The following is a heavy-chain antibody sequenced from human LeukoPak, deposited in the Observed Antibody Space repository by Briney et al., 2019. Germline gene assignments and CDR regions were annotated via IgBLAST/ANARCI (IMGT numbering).Heavy chain of an antibody. J-gene: IGHJ4*02. D-gene: IGHD5-24*01. CDR2: IKQDGSKI. Sequence: GGFLRLSCAASGLTFSSSWMHWVRQAPGKGLEWVANIKQDGSKIYYVDSVKGRFTISRDNAENSLFLQMNGLRPEDTAVFYCARGQYTDGLSYWGQGTLVTVSS. V-gene: IGHV3-7*03. CDR3: ARGQYTDGLSY. CDR1: GLTFSSSW.